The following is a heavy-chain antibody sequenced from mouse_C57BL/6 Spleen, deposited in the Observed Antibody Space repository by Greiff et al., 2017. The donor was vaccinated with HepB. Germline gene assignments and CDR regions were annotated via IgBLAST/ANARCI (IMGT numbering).Heavy chain of an antibody. D-gene: IGHD2-5*01. Sequence: QVQLQQSGAELVKPGASVKLSCKASGYTFTSYWMHWVKQRPGQGLEWIGMIHPNSGSTNYNEKFKSKATLTVDKSSSTAYMQLSSLTSEDSAVYYCARRASNYEGYYAMDYWGQGTSVTVSS. CDR2: IHPNSGST. CDR1: GYTFTSYW. V-gene: IGHV1-64*01. CDR3: ARRASNYEGYYAMDY. J-gene: IGHJ4*01.